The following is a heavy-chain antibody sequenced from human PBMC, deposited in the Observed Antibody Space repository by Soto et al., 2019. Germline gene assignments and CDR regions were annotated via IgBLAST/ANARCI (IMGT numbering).Heavy chain of an antibody. CDR2: INPNSGGT. D-gene: IGHD6-13*01. J-gene: IGHJ3*02. CDR3: ARGSGGIAAVGSAAVDI. V-gene: IGHV1-2*04. Sequence: QVQLVQSGAEGKKPAASVKVSCKASGYTFTGYYMHWVRQAPGQGLEWMGWINPNSGGTNYAQKFQGWVTMTRDTSISRAYMELSRLRSDVTAVYYCARGSGGIAAVGSAAVDIWGQGTMVTVSS. CDR1: GYTFTGYY.